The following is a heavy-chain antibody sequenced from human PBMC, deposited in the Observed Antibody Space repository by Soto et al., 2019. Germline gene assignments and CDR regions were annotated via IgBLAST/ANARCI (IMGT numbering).Heavy chain of an antibody. CDR1: EFTFSTYP. D-gene: IGHD3-3*01. CDR3: ARGASDFWGAYPEIHFFDY. Sequence: QVLLVESGGGVVQPGRSLRLSCAASEFTFSTYPMHWVRQAPGKGLEWVAVISYDETNKYYADSVKGRFTISRDNSKNTLYLQMNNLRADDTAVYYCARGASDFWGAYPEIHFFDYWGHGTLSPSHQ. CDR2: ISYDETNK. V-gene: IGHV3-30-3*01. J-gene: IGHJ4*01.